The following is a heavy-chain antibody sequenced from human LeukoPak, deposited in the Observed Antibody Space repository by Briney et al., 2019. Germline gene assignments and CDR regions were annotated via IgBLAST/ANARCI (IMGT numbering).Heavy chain of an antibody. Sequence: GGSLRLSCAASGFTFSNYAMSWVRQAPGKGLEWVSAITGSGGSTYYADSVKGRFTISRDNSKNTLYLQMNSLGAEDTAVYYCGKDQNVAAAGVPYDYWGQGTLVTVSS. CDR3: GKDQNVAAAGVPYDY. V-gene: IGHV3-23*01. CDR2: ITGSGGST. D-gene: IGHD6-13*01. CDR1: GFTFSNYA. J-gene: IGHJ4*02.